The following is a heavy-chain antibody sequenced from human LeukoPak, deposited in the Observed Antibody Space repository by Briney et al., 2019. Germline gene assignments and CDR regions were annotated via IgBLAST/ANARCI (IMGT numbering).Heavy chain of an antibody. D-gene: IGHD3-10*01. CDR2: HYWNNDK. V-gene: IGHV2-5*01. J-gene: IGHJ4*02. CDR3: AHKGRGSGSYTM. CDR1: GFSLSSTGVA. Sequence: GSGPTLVKPTRTLTLTCTFSGFSLSSTGVAVVWIRQPPGKALEWLAVHYWNNDKSYSPSLQKRLTITNDTSKNQVVLTMTDMDPVDTATYFCAHKGRGSGSYTMWGQGTLVTVSS.